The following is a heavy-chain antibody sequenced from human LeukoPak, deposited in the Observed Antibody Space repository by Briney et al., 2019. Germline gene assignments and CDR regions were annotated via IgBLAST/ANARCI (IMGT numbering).Heavy chain of an antibody. D-gene: IGHD3-22*01. CDR3: ARRYLGDVMEVVPPHNWFDP. CDR1: GGSFSGHH. V-gene: IGHV4-34*01. J-gene: IGHJ5*02. CDR2: VNHGGIT. Sequence: PSETLSLTCAVYGGSFSGHHWNWIRQPPGKGLEWIGEVNHGGITNYNPSLESRVSISADTSKNQFSLKLSSVTAADTAVYYCARRYLGDVMEVVPPHNWFDPWGQGSLVIVSS.